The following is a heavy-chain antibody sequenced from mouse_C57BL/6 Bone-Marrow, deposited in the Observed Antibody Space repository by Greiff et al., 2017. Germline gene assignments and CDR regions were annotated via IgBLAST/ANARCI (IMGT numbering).Heavy chain of an antibody. J-gene: IGHJ3*01. CDR1: GYTFTSYG. Sequence: VQLQESGAELARPGASVKLSCKASGYTFTSYGISWVKQSTGQGLEWIGEIYPRSGNTYYNEKFKGKATLTADKSSSTAYMELRSLTSEDSAVYFCARVGYSNFAYWGQGTLVTVSA. D-gene: IGHD2-5*01. CDR3: ARVGYSNFAY. CDR2: IYPRSGNT. V-gene: IGHV1-81*01.